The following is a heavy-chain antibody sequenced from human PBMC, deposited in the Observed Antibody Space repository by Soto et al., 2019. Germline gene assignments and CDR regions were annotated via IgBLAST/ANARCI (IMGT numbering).Heavy chain of an antibody. CDR1: GFTLSSDN. CDR3: XXXXXXXXXXXXXXXYFVVDV. J-gene: IGHJ6*02. Sequence: EVQLVESGGCLVQPGGSLRLSCAASGFTLSSDNMNWVRQAPGKGLEWVSDIGGSSDTIYYADSVKGRFTISRDNAKNSLYXXXXXXXXXXXXXXXXXXXXXXXXXXXXXXXYFVVDVWGQGTTVTVSS. V-gene: IGHV3-48*01. CDR2: IGGSSDTI.